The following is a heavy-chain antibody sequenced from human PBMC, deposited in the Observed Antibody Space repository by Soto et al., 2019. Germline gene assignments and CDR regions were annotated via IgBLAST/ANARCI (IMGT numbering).Heavy chain of an antibody. D-gene: IGHD4-17*01. Sequence: QVQLQESGPGLVKPSETLSLTCTVSGDSISSYYLSWIRQPPGKGLEWIGYIYYSGSTNYNPSLKSRVTISVDTSKNQFSLKLRSVTAADAAVYYCARGRRGDYVPFDYWGQGTLVTVSS. CDR3: ARGRRGDYVPFDY. J-gene: IGHJ4*02. V-gene: IGHV4-59*01. CDR1: GDSISSYY. CDR2: IYYSGST.